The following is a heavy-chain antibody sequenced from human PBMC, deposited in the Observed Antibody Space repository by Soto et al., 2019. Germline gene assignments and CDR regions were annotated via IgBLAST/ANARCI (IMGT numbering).Heavy chain of an antibody. V-gene: IGHV3-33*01. D-gene: IGHD2-2*01. J-gene: IGHJ6*02. CDR3: ARDRLVPYGYGMDV. Sequence: QMQLVESGGGVVQPGRSLRLSCAASGLTFRSYGIHWVRQAPGKALGWVALIWFDGSKKYYVDSVKGRFAVSRDNSKNTLYLQMNSLRVEDTAVYYCARDRLVPYGYGMDVWGQGTTVTVSS. CDR1: GLTFRSYG. CDR2: IWFDGSKK.